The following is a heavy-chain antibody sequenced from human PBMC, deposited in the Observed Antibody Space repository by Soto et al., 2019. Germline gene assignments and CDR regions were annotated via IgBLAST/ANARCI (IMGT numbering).Heavy chain of an antibody. J-gene: IGHJ4*02. Sequence: GESLKISWDGSGYSLTTHWINWVRQMPCKGLEWMARIEPSTSYFTYTPSFQGKVTLSADKSTSKAYPQWNSLAASAPAISYCAVFRSSWFGDGRLDSWGPGPMVTVSS. D-gene: IGHD6-13*01. CDR3: AVFRSSWFGDGRLDS. CDR2: IEPSTSYF. V-gene: IGHV5-10-1*01. CDR1: GYSLTTHW.